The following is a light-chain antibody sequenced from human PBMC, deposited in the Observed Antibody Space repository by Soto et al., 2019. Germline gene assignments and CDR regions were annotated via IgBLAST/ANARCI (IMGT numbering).Light chain of an antibody. Sequence: EIVMTQAPATLSVSPGERATLSCRASQSVSSKLAWYQQKPGQGPRLLICDASSRATGIPPRFSGSGSGTEFTLTISSLQSEDFAVYYCQHYSTWLWTFGQGTKVEIK. V-gene: IGKV3-15*01. CDR1: QSVSSK. J-gene: IGKJ1*01. CDR2: DAS. CDR3: QHYSTWLWT.